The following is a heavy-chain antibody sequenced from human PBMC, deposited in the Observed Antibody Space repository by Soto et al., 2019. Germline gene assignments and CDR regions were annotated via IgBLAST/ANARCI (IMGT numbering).Heavy chain of an antibody. J-gene: IGHJ5*02. Sequence: SETLSLTCAVYGGSFSGYYWSWIRQPPGKGLEWIGEINHSGSTNYNPSLKSRVTISVDTSKNQFSLKLSSVTAADTAVYYCARVSLLRAARSDPWGQGTLVTVSS. CDR3: ARVSLLRAARSDP. D-gene: IGHD6-6*01. CDR2: INHSGST. CDR1: GGSFSGYY. V-gene: IGHV4-34*01.